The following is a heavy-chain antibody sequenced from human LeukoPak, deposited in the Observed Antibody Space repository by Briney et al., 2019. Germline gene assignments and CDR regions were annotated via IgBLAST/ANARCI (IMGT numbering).Heavy chain of an antibody. V-gene: IGHV3-48*01. Sequence: GGSLRLSCAASGFTFSSYSMSWVRQAPGKGLEWVSYISSSSSTIYYADSVKGRFTISRDNAKNSLYLQMNSLRAEDTAVYYCARDLVVATYAFDIWGQGTMVTVSS. J-gene: IGHJ3*02. CDR2: ISSSSSTI. CDR3: ARDLVVATYAFDI. CDR1: GFTFSSYS. D-gene: IGHD2-21*01.